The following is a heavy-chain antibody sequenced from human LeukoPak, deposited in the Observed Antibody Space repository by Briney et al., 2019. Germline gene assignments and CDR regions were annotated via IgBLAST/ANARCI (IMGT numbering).Heavy chain of an antibody. CDR3: VGGGDWLPEY. D-gene: IGHD5-12*01. V-gene: IGHV4-59*02. CDR1: AASASGRF. CDR2: IYYSGTT. Sequence: SDTLSLTSTVSAASASGRFWSWIRHSPGNGLEWIGLIYYSGTTKFNPSLEGRVAMSVDTSNNQFSLSLNSVTTADTAVYFCVGGGDWLPEYWGHGTQVIVSS. J-gene: IGHJ4*01.